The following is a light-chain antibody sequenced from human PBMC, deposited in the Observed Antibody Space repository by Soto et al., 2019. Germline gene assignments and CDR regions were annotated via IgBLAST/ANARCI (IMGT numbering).Light chain of an antibody. V-gene: IGLV1-40*01. Sequence: QSVLTQTPSVSGAPGQRVTISCTGRSSNIGAGYDVHWYQHLPGTAPKLLIYGTTNRPSGVPDRFSGSKSGISASLAITALQAQDEADYYGHSYDSSLSASVFGAGTKVTVL. CDR2: GTT. CDR1: SSNIGAGYD. J-gene: IGLJ1*01. CDR3: HSYDSSLSASV.